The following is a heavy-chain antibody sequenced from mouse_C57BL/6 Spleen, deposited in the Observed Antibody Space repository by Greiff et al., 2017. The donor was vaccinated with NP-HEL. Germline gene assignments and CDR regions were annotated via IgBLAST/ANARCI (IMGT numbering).Heavy chain of an antibody. V-gene: IGHV5-4*01. CDR1: GFTFSSYA. D-gene: IGHD1-1*01. CDR3: ARDGDYYGSRSWYFDV. Sequence: EVKLMESGGGLVKPGGSLKLSCAASGFTFSSYAMSWVRQTPEKRLEWVATISDGGSYTYSPDNVKGRFTISRDNAKNNLYLQMSHLKSEDTAMYYCARDGDYYGSRSWYFDVWGTGTTVTVSS. J-gene: IGHJ1*03. CDR2: ISDGGSYT.